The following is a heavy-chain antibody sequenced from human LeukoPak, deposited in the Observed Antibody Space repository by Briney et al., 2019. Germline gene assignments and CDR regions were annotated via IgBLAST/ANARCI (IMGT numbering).Heavy chain of an antibody. CDR1: GGTFSSYA. CDR3: AAKIFGVVHGPYYLDY. Sequence: SVKVSCKASGGTFSSYAISWVRQAPGQGLEWVGRIIPILGIANYAQKFQGRVTITADESTSTAYMELSSLRSEDTAVYYCAAKIFGVVHGPYYLDYWGQGTLVTVSS. J-gene: IGHJ4*02. V-gene: IGHV1-69*04. CDR2: IIPILGIA. D-gene: IGHD3-3*01.